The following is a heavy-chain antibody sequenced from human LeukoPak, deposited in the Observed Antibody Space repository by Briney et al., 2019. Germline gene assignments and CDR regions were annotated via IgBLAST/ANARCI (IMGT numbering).Heavy chain of an antibody. CDR2: IWYDGSNK. V-gene: IGHV3-33*01. CDR1: GFTFSSYG. D-gene: IGHD2-15*01. CDR3: ARDLVSCSGGSCYKYFDY. Sequence: GGSLRLSCAASGFTFSSYGMHWVRQAPGKGLEWVAVIWYDGSNKYYADSVKGRFTISRDNSKNTLYLQMNSLRAEDTAVYYCARDLVSCSGGSCYKYFDYWGPGTLVTVSS. J-gene: IGHJ4*02.